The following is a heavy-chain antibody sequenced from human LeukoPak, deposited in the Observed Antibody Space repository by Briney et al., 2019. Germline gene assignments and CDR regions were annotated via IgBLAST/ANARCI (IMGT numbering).Heavy chain of an antibody. D-gene: IGHD1-26*01. CDR3: ARDRQGGGIYYYGMDV. J-gene: IGHJ6*02. CDR2: IYYSGST. Sequence: SETLSLTCTVSGGSISRGGYYWRWIRQHPGKCLEWIGYIYYSGSTYYNPSLKSRVTISVDTSKNQFSLKLSSVTAADTAVYYCARDRQGGGIYYYGMDVWGQGTTVTVSS. V-gene: IGHV4-31*03. CDR1: GGSISRGGYY.